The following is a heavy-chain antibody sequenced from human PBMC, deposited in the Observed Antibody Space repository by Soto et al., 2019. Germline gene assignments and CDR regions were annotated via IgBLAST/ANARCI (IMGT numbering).Heavy chain of an antibody. J-gene: IGHJ6*02. Sequence: QVQLVQSGAEVKKPGSSVKVSCKASGGTFSSYAVNWVRQAPGQGLEWMGGIIPFFGTSNYAQKFQGRVTITADESTSPGYLGLRRLGTEETAGYFCSGGGYRNHLRMAGLGQGTTVTVSS. CDR1: GGTFSSYA. D-gene: IGHD6-13*01. V-gene: IGHV1-69*01. CDR2: IIPFFGTS. CDR3: SGGGYRNHLRMAG.